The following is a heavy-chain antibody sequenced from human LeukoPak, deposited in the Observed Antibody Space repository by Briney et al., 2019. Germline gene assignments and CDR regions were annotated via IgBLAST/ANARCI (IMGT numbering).Heavy chain of an antibody. V-gene: IGHV3-30*04. J-gene: IGHJ4*02. CDR1: GFTFSSYA. CDR3: ASVGGYNSDY. D-gene: IGHD5-24*01. Sequence: GGSLRLSCAASGFTFSSYAMHWVRQAPGEGLEWVAVISYDGSNKYYADSVKGQFTISRDNSKNTLYLQMNSLRAEDTAVYYCASVGGYNSDYWGQGTLVTVSS. CDR2: ISYDGSNK.